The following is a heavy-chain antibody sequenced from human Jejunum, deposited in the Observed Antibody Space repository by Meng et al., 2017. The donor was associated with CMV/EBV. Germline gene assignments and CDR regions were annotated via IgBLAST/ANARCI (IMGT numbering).Heavy chain of an antibody. CDR3: ATDDYGGNPAY. D-gene: IGHD4-23*01. CDR1: GFTFSSYE. V-gene: IGHV3-48*03. Sequence: WAASGFTFSSYEMSWVRQTPGKGVEWVSYISSSDSIYYADSVKSRFTISRDNAKNSLYLQMNSLRAEDTALYYCATDDYGGNPAYWGQGTLVTVSS. CDR2: ISSSDSI. J-gene: IGHJ4*02.